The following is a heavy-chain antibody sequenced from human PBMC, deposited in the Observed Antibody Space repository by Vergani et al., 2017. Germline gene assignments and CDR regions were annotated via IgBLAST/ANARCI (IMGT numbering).Heavy chain of an antibody. D-gene: IGHD1-26*01. V-gene: IGHV3-49*04. CDR1: GFTLGDYA. CDR3: TTGFPGSSLSSY. Sequence: EVHLVESGGGLVQPGRSLRLSCSGSGFTLGDYAMTWVRQAPGKGLECVAFIWSKPYGGTTEYAASVKGRFTISRDDSKAIAYVQMNSLNTEDTAVYYCTTGFPGSSLSSYWGQGTLVTVSS. J-gene: IGHJ4*01. CDR2: IWSKPYGGTT.